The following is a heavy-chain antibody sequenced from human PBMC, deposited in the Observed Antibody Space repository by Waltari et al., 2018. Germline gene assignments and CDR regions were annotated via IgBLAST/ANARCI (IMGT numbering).Heavy chain of an antibody. J-gene: IGHJ4*02. CDR3: ARGGGQLVRG. CDR2: SYHSGGT. Sequence: QVQLQESGPGLVKPSGTLSLTCAVSGGSLSSSNWWSWVRQPPGKGLGWIGESYHSGGTNYNPSLKSRFTISVDKSKNQFSLKLSSVTAADTAVYYCARGGGQLVRGWGQGTLVTVSS. V-gene: IGHV4-4*02. D-gene: IGHD6-6*01. CDR1: GGSLSSSNW.